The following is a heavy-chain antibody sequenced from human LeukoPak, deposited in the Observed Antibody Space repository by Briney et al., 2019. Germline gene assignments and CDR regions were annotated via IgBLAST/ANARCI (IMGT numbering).Heavy chain of an antibody. J-gene: IGHJ6*03. V-gene: IGHV4-59*08. CDR3: ASTTLYYGSGTYYYYYYMDV. CDR1: GGSISSYY. D-gene: IGHD3-10*01. Sequence: SETLSLTCTVSGGSISSYYWSWIRQPPGKGLEWIGYIYYSGSTNYNPSLKSRVTISVDTSKNQFSLKLSSVTAADTAVYYCASTTLYYGSGTYYYYYYMDVWGRGTTVTVSS. CDR2: IYYSGST.